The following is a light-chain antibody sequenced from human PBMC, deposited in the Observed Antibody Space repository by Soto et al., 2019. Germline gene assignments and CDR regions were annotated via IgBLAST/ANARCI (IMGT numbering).Light chain of an antibody. V-gene: IGLV2-14*03. CDR3: SSYTNTSSTPVL. CDR1: SSDVGGYNY. J-gene: IGLJ2*01. CDR2: DVS. Sequence: QSALTQPASVSGSPGQSITISCTGTSSDVGGYNYVSWYQQHPDKAPKLMIYDVSNRPSGVSNRFSGSKSGNTASLTISGLQTEDEADYYCSSYTNTSSTPVLFGGGTKLTVL.